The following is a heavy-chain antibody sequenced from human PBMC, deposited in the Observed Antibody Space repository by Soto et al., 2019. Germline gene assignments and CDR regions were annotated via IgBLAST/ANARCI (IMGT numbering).Heavy chain of an antibody. V-gene: IGHV3-23*01. Sequence: GGSLRLSCAASGFTFSSYAMSWVRQAPGKGLEWVSAISGSGGSTYYADSVKGRFTISRDNSKNTLYLQMNSLRAEDTAEYYCAKGIVLQWYGDPLFDYWGQGTLVTVSS. CDR2: ISGSGGST. CDR3: AKGIVLQWYGDPLFDY. D-gene: IGHD3-10*01. CDR1: GFTFSSYA. J-gene: IGHJ4*02.